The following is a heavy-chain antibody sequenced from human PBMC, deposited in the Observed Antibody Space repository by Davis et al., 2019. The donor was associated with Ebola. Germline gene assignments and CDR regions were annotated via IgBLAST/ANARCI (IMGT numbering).Heavy chain of an antibody. D-gene: IGHD2-15*01. CDR1: GGTFSSYA. V-gene: IGHV1-69*06. CDR2: IIPIFGTA. CDR3: ARGEIVVVVAATTDYYYYYGMDV. J-gene: IGHJ6*02. Sequence: SVKVSCKASGGTFSSYAISWVRQAPGQGLEWMGGIIPIFGTANYAQKFQGRVTITADKSTSTAYMELSSLRSEDTAVYYCARGEIVVVVAATTDYYYYYGMDVWGQGTTVTVSS.